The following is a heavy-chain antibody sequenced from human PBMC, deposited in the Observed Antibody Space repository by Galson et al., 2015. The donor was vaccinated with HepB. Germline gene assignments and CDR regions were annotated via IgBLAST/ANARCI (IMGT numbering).Heavy chain of an antibody. Sequence: SLRLSCAASGFRFGDYWMHWVRQVPGKGLEWISRINTFGNEIKYADSVRGRFATSRDNAKNILYLQMYSLRAEDTAVYYCARDRGYYGSGSYYNGNWYFDVWGRGTLVTVSS. CDR2: INTFGNEI. V-gene: IGHV3-74*03. J-gene: IGHJ2*01. CDR3: ARDRGYYGSGSYYNGNWYFDV. CDR1: GFRFGDYW. D-gene: IGHD3-10*01.